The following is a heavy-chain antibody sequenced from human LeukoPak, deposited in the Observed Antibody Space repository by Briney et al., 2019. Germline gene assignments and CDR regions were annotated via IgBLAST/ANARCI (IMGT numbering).Heavy chain of an antibody. Sequence: SETLSLTCTVSGGSVSRGSYDWSWIRQPAGKGLEWIGRIYTSGSTNYNPSLKSRVTISVDTSKNQFSLKLSSVTAADTAVYYCPRDLGYHERSGYYYYAFDIWGQGTMVTVSS. CDR3: PRDLGYHERSGYYYYAFDI. V-gene: IGHV4-61*02. D-gene: IGHD3-22*01. CDR1: GGSVSRGSYD. J-gene: IGHJ3*02. CDR2: IYTSGST.